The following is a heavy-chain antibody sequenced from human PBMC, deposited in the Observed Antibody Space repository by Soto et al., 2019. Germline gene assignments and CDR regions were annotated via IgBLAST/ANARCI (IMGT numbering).Heavy chain of an antibody. J-gene: IGHJ6*02. Sequence: GGSLRLSCAASGFTVSSNYMSWVRQAPGKGLEWVSVIYSGGSTYYADSVKGRFTISRDNSKNTLYLQMNSLRAEDTAVYYCARNKYQTKYYYYYYGMDVWGQGTTVTVSS. CDR1: GFTVSSNY. CDR2: IYSGGST. V-gene: IGHV3-53*01. D-gene: IGHD2-2*01. CDR3: ARNKYQTKYYYYYYGMDV.